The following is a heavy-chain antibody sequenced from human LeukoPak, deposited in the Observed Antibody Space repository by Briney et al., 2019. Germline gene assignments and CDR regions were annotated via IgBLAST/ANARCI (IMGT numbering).Heavy chain of an antibody. CDR3: AREVLRYFDWLSSDAFDI. D-gene: IGHD3-9*01. V-gene: IGHV1-18*01. Sequence: ASVKVSCKASGYTFTSYGISWVRQAPGQGLEWMGWISAYNGNTNYAQKLQGRVTMTTDTSTSTAYMELRSLRSDDTAVYYCAREVLRYFDWLSSDAFDIWGQGTMVTVSS. J-gene: IGHJ3*02. CDR2: ISAYNGNT. CDR1: GYTFTSYG.